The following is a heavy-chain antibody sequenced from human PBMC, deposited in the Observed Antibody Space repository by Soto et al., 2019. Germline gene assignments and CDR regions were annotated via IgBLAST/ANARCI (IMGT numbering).Heavy chain of an antibody. J-gene: IGHJ4*02. Sequence: SGPTLVNPTQTLTLTCTFSGFSLSTSGVGVGWIRQPPGKALEWLALIYWDDDKRYSPSLKSRLTITKDTSKNQVVLTMTNMDPVDTAKYYCAHRIGYYDPPDYWGQGTLVTVST. CDR2: IYWDDDK. CDR1: GFSLSTSGVG. D-gene: IGHD3-22*01. V-gene: IGHV2-5*02. CDR3: AHRIGYYDPPDY.